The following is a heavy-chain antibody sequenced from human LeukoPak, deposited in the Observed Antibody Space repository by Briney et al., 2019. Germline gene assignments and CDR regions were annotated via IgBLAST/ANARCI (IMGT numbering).Heavy chain of an antibody. CDR3: ARSYDFWSGYVYYFDY. Sequence: PGGSLRLSCAASGFTFSSYGMHWVRQAPGKGLEWVAFIRYDGSNKYYADSVKGRFTISRDNSKNTLYLQMNSLRAEDTAVYYCARSYDFWSGYVYYFDYWGQGTLVTVSS. V-gene: IGHV3-30*02. CDR1: GFTFSSYG. D-gene: IGHD3-3*01. CDR2: IRYDGSNK. J-gene: IGHJ4*02.